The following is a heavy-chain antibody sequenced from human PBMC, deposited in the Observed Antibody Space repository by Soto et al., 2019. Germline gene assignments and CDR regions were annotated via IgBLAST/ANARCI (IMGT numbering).Heavy chain of an antibody. Sequence: PVKVSCKASGYTFTSYYMHWVRQAPRQGLEWMGIINPSGGSTSYAQKFQGRVTMTRDTSTSTVYMELSSLRSEDTAVYYCARGPRITIFGVVIMVDYWGQGTLVTVSS. J-gene: IGHJ4*02. D-gene: IGHD3-3*01. V-gene: IGHV1-46*01. CDR3: ARGPRITIFGVVIMVDY. CDR1: GYTFTSYY. CDR2: INPSGGST.